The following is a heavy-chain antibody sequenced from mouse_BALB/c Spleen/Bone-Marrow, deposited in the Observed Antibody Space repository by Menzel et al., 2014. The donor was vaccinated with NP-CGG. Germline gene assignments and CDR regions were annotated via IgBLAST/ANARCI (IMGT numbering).Heavy chain of an antibody. CDR1: GLNIKDHH. CDR2: IDPENGDT. CDR3: NAGEAGRFGY. D-gene: IGHD3-1*01. J-gene: IGHJ3*01. V-gene: IGHV14-4*02. Sequence: EVQGVESGAELVRSGASVKLSCTASGLNIKDHHMHWVKHTPEQPLEWIAWIDPENGDTEHAPTFQGKATTTADTSPNAACLQLSSLASEDTGVYCCNAGEAGRFGYWGQGTLVAVSA.